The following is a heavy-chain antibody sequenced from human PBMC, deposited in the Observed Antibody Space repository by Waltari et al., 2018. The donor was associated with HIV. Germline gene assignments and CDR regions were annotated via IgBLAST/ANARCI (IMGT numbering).Heavy chain of an antibody. V-gene: IGHV3-49*03. CDR1: GFTFGDYA. CDR3: TRFVPGSYFDY. CDR2: IRSKAYGGTI. D-gene: IGHD2-21*01. Sequence: EVQLVESGGGLVQPGRSLRLSCTASGFTFGDYALRCFRRAPGKGLEWVGFIRSKAYGGTIEYAASVKGRFTISRDDSKSIAYLQMNSLKTEDTAVYYCTRFVPGSYFDYWGQGTLVTVSS. J-gene: IGHJ4*02.